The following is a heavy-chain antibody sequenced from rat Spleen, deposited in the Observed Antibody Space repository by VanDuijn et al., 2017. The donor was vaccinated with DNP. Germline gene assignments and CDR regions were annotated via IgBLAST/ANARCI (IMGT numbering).Heavy chain of an antibody. Sequence: EVQLQESGSGLVKPSQSLSLTYSVTGYSITSNYWGWIRKFPGNKLEYIGHISYSGSTNYNPSLKSRLSITRDTSKNHFLLHLNSVTTEDTATYYCARWTRYFDYWGQGVMVTVSS. CDR3: ARWTRYFDY. D-gene: IGHD1-7*01. CDR1: GYSITSNY. J-gene: IGHJ2*01. V-gene: IGHV3-1*01. CDR2: ISYSGST.